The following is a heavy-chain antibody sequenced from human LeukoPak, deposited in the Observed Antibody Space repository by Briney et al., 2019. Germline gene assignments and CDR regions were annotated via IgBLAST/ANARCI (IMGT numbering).Heavy chain of an antibody. Sequence: PGGSLRLSCAASGFTVSTNYMSWVRQAPGKGLESVSVVYSGGNTYYADSVKGRFTISRDNSENTLYLQMNNLRAEDTAVYYCARGGSGNYYSPVYYFDYWGQGTLVTVSS. J-gene: IGHJ4*02. V-gene: IGHV3-53*01. D-gene: IGHD3-10*01. CDR1: GFTVSTNY. CDR2: VYSGGNT. CDR3: ARGGSGNYYSPVYYFDY.